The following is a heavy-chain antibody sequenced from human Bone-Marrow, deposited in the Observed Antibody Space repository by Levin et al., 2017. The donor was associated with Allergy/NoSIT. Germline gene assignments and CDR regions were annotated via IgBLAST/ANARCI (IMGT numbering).Heavy chain of an antibody. CDR1: GFVFSTYD. Sequence: SCTASGFVFSTYDMHWVRQAPGKGLEWVALITYDGSNRYYADSVKGRFTISRDISKSTLYLQMNSLRGEDTAVYYCARDLAGFNLSDPRGQGTLVSVSS. CDR3: ARDLAGFNLSDP. J-gene: IGHJ5*02. D-gene: IGHD1-1*01. CDR2: ITYDGSNR. V-gene: IGHV3-30*03.